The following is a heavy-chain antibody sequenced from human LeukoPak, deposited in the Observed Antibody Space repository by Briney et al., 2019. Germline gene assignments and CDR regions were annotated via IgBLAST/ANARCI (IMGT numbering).Heavy chain of an antibody. CDR2: IYTSGST. D-gene: IGHD2-21*01. J-gene: IGHJ4*02. Sequence: PSESLSLTCTVSGGSISYYYWSWIRQPAGKGLEWIGRIYTSGSTNYNPSLKTRVTMSVDTSKNQFSLKLSSAAAADSAWEYCAIDPGSGDTYAVDHWGQGTLVTVSS. CDR1: GGSISYYY. V-gene: IGHV4-4*07. CDR3: AIDPGSGDTYAVDH.